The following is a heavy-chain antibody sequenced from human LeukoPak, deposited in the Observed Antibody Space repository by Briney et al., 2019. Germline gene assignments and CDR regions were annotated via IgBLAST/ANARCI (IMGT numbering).Heavy chain of an antibody. V-gene: IGHV4-59*01. CDR3: ARAEKAVTGTLDS. CDR1: GGSFSGYY. CDR2: MYNRGST. J-gene: IGHJ4*02. Sequence: PSETLSLTCAAYGGSFSGYYWSWIRQSPGKELEWIGYMYNRGSTIYNPSLKSRVTISTDTSKNQFSLRLTSVTAADTAVYYCARAEKAVTGTLDSWGQGTLITVFS. D-gene: IGHD6-19*01.